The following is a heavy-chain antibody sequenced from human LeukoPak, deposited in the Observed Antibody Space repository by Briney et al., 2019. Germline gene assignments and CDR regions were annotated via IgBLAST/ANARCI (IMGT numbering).Heavy chain of an antibody. J-gene: IGHJ4*02. D-gene: IGHD2-2*01. Sequence: RPGGSLRLSCAAARFTFDDYGMTWVRQAPGKGLEWVSGINLYGSSTGYVDSVKGRFTISRDNAKNSLYLQMNSLRAEDTALYYCARAYCTSTNCLPDYWGQGTLVIVSS. CDR3: ARAYCTSTNCLPDY. CDR1: RFTFDDYG. CDR2: INLYGSST. V-gene: IGHV3-20*04.